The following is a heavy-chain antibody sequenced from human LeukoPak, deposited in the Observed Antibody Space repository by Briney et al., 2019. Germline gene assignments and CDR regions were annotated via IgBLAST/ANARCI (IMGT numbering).Heavy chain of an antibody. J-gene: IGHJ4*02. Sequence: ASVKVSCKASGYTFSDFYIHWVRQAPGQGLEYVGWITPKSGDTYSPQRFQGRVTTTRDASISTAYMELSSLRSDDTAVYFCARVRLADERAWAYWGQGILVTVSS. V-gene: IGHV1-2*02. CDR2: ITPKSGDT. CDR1: GYTFSDFY. D-gene: IGHD3-3*02. CDR3: ARVRLADERAWAY.